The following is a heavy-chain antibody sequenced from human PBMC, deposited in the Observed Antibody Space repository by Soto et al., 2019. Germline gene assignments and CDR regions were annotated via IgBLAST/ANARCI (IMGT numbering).Heavy chain of an antibody. D-gene: IGHD1-7*01. CDR3: ASRDPGTSVDY. Sequence: PSETLSLNCAGSGGSFTSNNWWTWVRQPPGQGLEWIGEIYRTGSTNYNPSLKSRVTISLDKSENQFSLKVTSLTAADTAVYYCASRDPGTSVDYWGQGTLVTVSS. CDR2: IYRTGST. V-gene: IGHV4-4*02. J-gene: IGHJ4*02. CDR1: GGSFTSNNW.